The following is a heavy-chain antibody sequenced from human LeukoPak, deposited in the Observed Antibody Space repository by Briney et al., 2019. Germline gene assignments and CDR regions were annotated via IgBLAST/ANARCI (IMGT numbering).Heavy chain of an antibody. Sequence: ASVKVSCKASGYMFTSFGISWVRRAPGQGLEWMGWISAYNGDTKYAQKFQGRVAMTRDTSTSTVYMELSSLRSEDTAVYYCARGAGCSGGSCYYTRGPSYYFDYWGQGTLVTVSS. CDR2: ISAYNGDT. V-gene: IGHV1-18*01. D-gene: IGHD2-15*01. CDR1: GYMFTSFG. J-gene: IGHJ4*02. CDR3: ARGAGCSGGSCYYTRGPSYYFDY.